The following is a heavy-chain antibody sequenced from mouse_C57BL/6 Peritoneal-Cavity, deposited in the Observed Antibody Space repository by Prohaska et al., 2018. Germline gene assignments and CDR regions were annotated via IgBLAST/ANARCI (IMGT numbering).Heavy chain of an antibody. CDR2: ISDGGSYS. CDR3: AGDPDYGSSYYWYFDV. Sequence: EVQLVESGGGLVKPGGSLKLSCAASGFTFSSYAMSWVRQTPEKRLEWVATISDGGSYSYYPDNVKGRFTISRDNAKNNLYLQMSHLKSEDTAMYYCAGDPDYGSSYYWYFDVWGTGTTVTVSS. D-gene: IGHD1-1*01. J-gene: IGHJ1*03. CDR1: GFTFSSYA. V-gene: IGHV5-4*01.